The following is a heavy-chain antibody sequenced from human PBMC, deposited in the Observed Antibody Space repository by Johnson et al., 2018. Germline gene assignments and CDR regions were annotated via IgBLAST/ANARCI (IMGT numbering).Heavy chain of an antibody. D-gene: IGHD3-22*01. Sequence: EVQLLESGGGLVKPGGSLRLSCAASGFTFSSYSMNWVRQAPGKGLEWVSSISSSSSYIYYADSVKGRFTISRDNAKNSLYLQMKSLRAEDTAVYYCASAHYYDSSYALDIWGQGTMVTVSS. CDR2: ISSSSSYI. V-gene: IGHV3-21*01. CDR1: GFTFSSYS. CDR3: ASAHYYDSSYALDI. J-gene: IGHJ3*02.